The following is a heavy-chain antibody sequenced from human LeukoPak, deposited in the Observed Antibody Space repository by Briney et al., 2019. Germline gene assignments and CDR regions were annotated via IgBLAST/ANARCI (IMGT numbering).Heavy chain of an antibody. V-gene: IGHV1-46*01. CDR1: GYTFTSYY. CDR3: TRSGEWHGRFDP. J-gene: IGHJ5*02. Sequence: RASVKVSCKASGYTFTSYYMHWVRQAPGQGLEWMGIINPTGGSTTYAQKFQGRVTMTRDTSTSTAYMELSSLRSDDTAFYYCTRSGEWHGRFDPWGQGTLVTVSS. D-gene: IGHD3-16*01. CDR2: INPTGGST.